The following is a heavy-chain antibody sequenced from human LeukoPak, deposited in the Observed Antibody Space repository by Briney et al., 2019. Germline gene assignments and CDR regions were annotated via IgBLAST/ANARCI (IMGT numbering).Heavy chain of an antibody. CDR2: IYPGDSDT. CDR1: GYSFTSYW. J-gene: IGHJ4*02. V-gene: IGHV5-51*01. D-gene: IGHD3-3*01. CDR3: ARTTYYDFWSGYPTPNYFDY. Sequence: GESLKISCKGSGYSFTSYWIGWVRQMPGKGLEWMGIIYPGDSDTRYSPSFQGQVTISADKSISTAYLQWSSLKASDTAMYYCARTTYYDFWSGYPTPNYFDYWGQGTLATVSS.